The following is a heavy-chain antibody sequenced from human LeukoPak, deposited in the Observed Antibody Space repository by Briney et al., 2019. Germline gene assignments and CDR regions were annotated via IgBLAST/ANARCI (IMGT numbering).Heavy chain of an antibody. CDR1: GFTFSSYA. Sequence: PGGSLRLSRAASGFTFSSYAMHWVRQAPGKGLEWVAVISYDGSNKYYADSVKGRFTISRDNSKNTLYLQMNSLRAEDTAVYYCARDGVYDYVWGSYPRPEGPPFDYWGQGTLVTVSS. D-gene: IGHD3-16*02. CDR3: ARDGVYDYVWGSYPRPEGPPFDY. V-gene: IGHV3-30-3*01. J-gene: IGHJ4*02. CDR2: ISYDGSNK.